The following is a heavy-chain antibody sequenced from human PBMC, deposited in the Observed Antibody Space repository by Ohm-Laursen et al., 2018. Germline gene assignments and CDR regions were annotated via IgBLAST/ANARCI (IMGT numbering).Heavy chain of an antibody. CDR2: INPNSGGT. V-gene: IGHV1-2*02. CDR3: ARGRLDLLSYFDY. J-gene: IGHJ4*02. D-gene: IGHD1-7*01. CDR1: GYTFTSYG. Sequence: ASVKVSCKASGYTFTSYGISWVRQAPGQGLEWMGWINPNSGGTNYAQKFQGRVTMTRDTSISTAYMELSRLRSDDTAVYYCARGRLDLLSYFDYRGQGTLVTVSS.